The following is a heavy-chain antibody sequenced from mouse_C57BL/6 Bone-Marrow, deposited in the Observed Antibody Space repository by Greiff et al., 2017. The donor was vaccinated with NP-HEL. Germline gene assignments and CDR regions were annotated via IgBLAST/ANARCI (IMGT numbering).Heavy chain of an antibody. CDR3: VGSSYFAY. CDR2: IDPSDSYT. J-gene: IGHJ3*01. D-gene: IGHD1-1*01. Sequence: VQLQQPGAELVRPGTSVKLSCKASGYTFTSYWMHWVKQRPGQGLEWIGVIDPSDSYTNYNQKFKGKATLTVDTSSSTAYMQLSSLTSEDSAVYYCVGSSYFAYWGQGTLVTVSA. CDR1: GYTFTSYW. V-gene: IGHV1-59*01.